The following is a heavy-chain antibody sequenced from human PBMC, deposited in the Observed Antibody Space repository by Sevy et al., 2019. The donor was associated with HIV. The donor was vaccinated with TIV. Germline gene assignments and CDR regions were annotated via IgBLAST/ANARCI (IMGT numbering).Heavy chain of an antibody. CDR2: ISSSSSYI. Sequence: GGSLRLSCAASGFTFSSYSMNWVRQAPGKGLEWVSCISSSSSYIYYADSVKGRFTISRDNAKNSLYLQMNSLRAEDTAVYYCARDFGRYQLLLMGYYYYGMDVWGQGTTVTVSS. D-gene: IGHD2-2*01. J-gene: IGHJ6*02. CDR3: ARDFGRYQLLLMGYYYYGMDV. CDR1: GFTFSSYS. V-gene: IGHV3-21*01.